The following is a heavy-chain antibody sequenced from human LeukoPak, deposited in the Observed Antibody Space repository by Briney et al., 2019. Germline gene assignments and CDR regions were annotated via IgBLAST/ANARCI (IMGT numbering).Heavy chain of an antibody. CDR1: GGSFSGYY. Sequence: PSETLSLTCAVYGGSFSGYYGSWIRQPPGKGLEGIGEINHSGSTNYNPSLKSRVTISVDTPKNQFSLKLNSVTAADTAVYYCARISGWQGIDYWGQGTLVTVSS. J-gene: IGHJ4*02. CDR2: INHSGST. V-gene: IGHV4-34*01. CDR3: ARISGWQGIDY. D-gene: IGHD6-19*01.